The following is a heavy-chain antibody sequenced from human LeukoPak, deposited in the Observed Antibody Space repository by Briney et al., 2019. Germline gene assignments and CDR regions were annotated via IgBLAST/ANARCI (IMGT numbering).Heavy chain of an antibody. D-gene: IGHD4/OR15-4a*01. Sequence: PGGSLRLSCVVSGLTFSKYWMTWVRQAPGKGLEWVASIKQDGSEKYYVDSVKGRFTISRDNAKNSLSLQVDSLRAEDTAVYYCARGQGALWGQGTLVTVSS. CDR1: GLTFSKYW. J-gene: IGHJ4*02. CDR2: IKQDGSEK. V-gene: IGHV3-7*04. CDR3: ARGQGAL.